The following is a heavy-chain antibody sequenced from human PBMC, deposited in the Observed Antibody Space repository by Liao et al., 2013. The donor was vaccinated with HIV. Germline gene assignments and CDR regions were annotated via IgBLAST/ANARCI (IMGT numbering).Heavy chain of an antibody. CDR1: DGSISSYF. J-gene: IGHJ4*02. V-gene: IGHV4-4*08. D-gene: IGHD3-10*01. CDR2: MSTSGSA. Sequence: QVQLQESGPGLVKPSETLSLTCNVSDGSISSYFWSWIRQPPGKGLEWIGRMSTSGSANYNPSLKSRVTISVDTSKNQFSLKLSSVTAADTAVYYCAAWGFRNYWGQGTLVTVSS. CDR3: AAWGFRNY.